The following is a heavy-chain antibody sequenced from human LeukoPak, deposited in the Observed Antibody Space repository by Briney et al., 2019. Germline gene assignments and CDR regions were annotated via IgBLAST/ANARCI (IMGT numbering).Heavy chain of an antibody. J-gene: IGHJ3*02. D-gene: IGHD5-24*01. Sequence: KSSETLSLTCTVSGGSISSYYWSWIRQPPGKGLEWIGYIYYSGSTNYNPSLESRVTISVDTSKNQFSLKLSSVTAADTAVYYCARHWVEMATLAYMSDAFDIWGQGTMVTVSS. CDR1: GGSISSYY. V-gene: IGHV4-59*08. CDR2: IYYSGST. CDR3: ARHWVEMATLAYMSDAFDI.